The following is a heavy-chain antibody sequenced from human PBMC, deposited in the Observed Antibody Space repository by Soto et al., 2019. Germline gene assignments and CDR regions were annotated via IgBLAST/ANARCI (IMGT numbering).Heavy chain of an antibody. V-gene: IGHV3-30*18. D-gene: IGHD6-6*01. J-gene: IGHJ4*02. CDR2: ISYDGSNK. CDR1: GFTFSSYG. CDR3: AKDGSIADFDY. Sequence: QPGGSLRLSCAASGFTFSSYGMHWVRQAPGKGLEWVAVISYDGSNKYYADSVKGRFTISRDNSKNTLYLQMNSLRAEDTAVYYCAKDGSIADFDYWGQGALVTVSS.